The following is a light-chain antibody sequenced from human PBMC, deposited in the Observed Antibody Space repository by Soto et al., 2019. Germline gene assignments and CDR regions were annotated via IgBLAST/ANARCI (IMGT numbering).Light chain of an antibody. V-gene: IGLV1-40*01. J-gene: IGLJ1*01. Sequence: QSVLTQPPSVSGAPGQRVTISCTGSSSNIGAGYDVHWYQQLPGTAPKLLIYGNSQRPSGVPDRFSGSKSGTSASLAITGLQAEDEADYYCQSYDSSLSAPYVFGTGTKVTVL. CDR3: QSYDSSLSAPYV. CDR2: GNS. CDR1: SSNIGAGYD.